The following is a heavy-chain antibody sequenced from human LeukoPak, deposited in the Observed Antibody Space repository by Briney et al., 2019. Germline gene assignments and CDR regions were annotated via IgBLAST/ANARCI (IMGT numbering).Heavy chain of an antibody. CDR2: ISGIGGST. D-gene: IGHD4-23*01. J-gene: IGHJ4*02. V-gene: IGHV3-23*01. CDR3: AKDRSDYGGQFDY. CDR1: GFTFSNYA. Sequence: GGSLRLSCAASGFTFSNYAMSWVRQAPGKGLEWVSAISGIGGSTYYADSVKGRFTISRDNSKNTLYLQMNSLRAEDTAVYYCAKDRSDYGGQFDYWGQGTLVIVSS.